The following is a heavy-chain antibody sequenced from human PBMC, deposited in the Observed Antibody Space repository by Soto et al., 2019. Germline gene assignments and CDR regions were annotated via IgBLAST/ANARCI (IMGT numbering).Heavy chain of an antibody. Sequence: GGSLRLSCAAAGVTFSSYWMHWVRQAPGKGLVWVSRINSDGSSTSYADSVKGRFTISRDNAKNTLYLQMNSLRAEDTAVYYCATLVGATRYYYYGMDVWGQGTTVTVSS. D-gene: IGHD1-26*01. CDR1: GVTFSSYW. CDR3: ATLVGATRYYYYGMDV. V-gene: IGHV3-74*01. J-gene: IGHJ6*02. CDR2: INSDGSST.